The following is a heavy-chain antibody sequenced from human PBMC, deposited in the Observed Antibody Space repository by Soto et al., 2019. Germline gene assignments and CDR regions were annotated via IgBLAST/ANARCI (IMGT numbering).Heavy chain of an antibody. Sequence: GGSLRLSCAASGFTFSSYSMNWVRQAPGKGLEWVSSISSSSSYIYYADSVKGRFTISRDNAKNSLYLQMNSLRAEDTAVYYCARDKHDFWSGYYTPWGQGTLVTVSS. J-gene: IGHJ5*02. D-gene: IGHD3-3*01. CDR1: GFTFSSYS. V-gene: IGHV3-21*01. CDR3: ARDKHDFWSGYYTP. CDR2: ISSSSSYI.